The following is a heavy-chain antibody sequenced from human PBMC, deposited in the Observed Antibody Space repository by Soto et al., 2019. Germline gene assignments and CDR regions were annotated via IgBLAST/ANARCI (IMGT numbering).Heavy chain of an antibody. CDR1: GFTFSSYG. CDR2: IWYDGSNK. CDR3: ARDGLSMYSSGWSFDY. D-gene: IGHD6-19*01. V-gene: IGHV3-33*01. J-gene: IGHJ4*02. Sequence: GSLRLSCAASGFTFSSYGMHWVRQAPGKGLEWVAVIWYDGSNKYYADSVKGRFTISRDNSKNTLYLQMNSLRAEDTAVYYCARDGLSMYSSGWSFDYWGQGT.